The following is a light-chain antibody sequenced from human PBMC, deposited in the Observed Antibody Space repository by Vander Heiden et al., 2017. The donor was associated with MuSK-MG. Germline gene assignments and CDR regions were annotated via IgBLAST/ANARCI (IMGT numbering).Light chain of an antibody. CDR2: AAS. CDR3: QQSDSTPYT. J-gene: IGKJ2*01. V-gene: IGKV1-39*01. CDR1: QSISSY. Sequence: DPVSIACRASQSISSYLNWYQQKPGKAPKLLIYAASSLRSGVPSRFSGSGSGTDFTLTISRLQPEDFATYYCQQSDSTPYTFGQGTKLEIK.